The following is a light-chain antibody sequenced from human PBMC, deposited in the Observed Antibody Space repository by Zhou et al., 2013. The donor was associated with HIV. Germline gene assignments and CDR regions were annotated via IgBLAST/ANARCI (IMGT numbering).Light chain of an antibody. J-gene: IGKJ1*01. CDR1: QSISSW. CDR3: QHYNSYSPT. V-gene: IGKV1-5*03. Sequence: DIQMTQSPSTLSASVGDRVTITCRASQSISSWLAWYQQKPGKVPKLLIYEASNLDSGVPSRFSGSGSGTEFTLTISSLQPDDFATYYCQHYNSYSPTFGQGPKVE. CDR2: EAS.